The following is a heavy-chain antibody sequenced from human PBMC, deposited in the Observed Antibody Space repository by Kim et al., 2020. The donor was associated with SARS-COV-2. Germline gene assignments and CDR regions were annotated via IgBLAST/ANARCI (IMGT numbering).Heavy chain of an antibody. J-gene: IGHJ4*02. CDR2: IKEDGSEK. Sequence: GGSLRLSCAASGFTFSSYWVNWVRQAPGKGLEWVANIKEDGSEKYYVDSVKGRFTISRDKAKNSVYLQMNSLRAEDTAIYYCHGGVYWGQGTLVTVSS. CDR3: HGGVY. D-gene: IGHD3-16*01. CDR1: GFTFSSYW. V-gene: IGHV3-7*01.